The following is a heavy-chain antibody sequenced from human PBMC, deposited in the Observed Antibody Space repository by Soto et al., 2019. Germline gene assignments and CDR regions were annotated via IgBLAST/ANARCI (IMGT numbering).Heavy chain of an antibody. J-gene: IGHJ4*02. CDR1: GFTFISYA. V-gene: IGHV3-30-3*01. CDR2: ISYDGSNK. Sequence: QVQLVESGGGVVQPGRSLRLCCAASGFTFISYAMHWVRQAPGKGLEWVAVISYDGSNKYYADSVKGRFTISRDNSKNTLYLQMNSLRAEDTAVYYCARDRVIVVYARPFDYWGQGTLVTVSS. D-gene: IGHD2-8*02. CDR3: ARDRVIVVYARPFDY.